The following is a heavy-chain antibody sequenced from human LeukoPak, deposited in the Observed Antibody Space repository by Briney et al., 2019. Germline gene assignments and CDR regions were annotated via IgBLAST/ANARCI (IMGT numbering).Heavy chain of an antibody. Sequence: PGGSLRLSCAASGFTFSSYWMHWVRQAPGKGLVWVSRINSDGSSTSYADSVKGRFTISRDNSKNTLYLQMNSLRAEDTAVYYCAKKGITMIVTNWGQGTLVTVSS. V-gene: IGHV3-74*01. D-gene: IGHD3-22*01. J-gene: IGHJ4*02. CDR3: AKKGITMIVTN. CDR1: GFTFSSYW. CDR2: INSDGSST.